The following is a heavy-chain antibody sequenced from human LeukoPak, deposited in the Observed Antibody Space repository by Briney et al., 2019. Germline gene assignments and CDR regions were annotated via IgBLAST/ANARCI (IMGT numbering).Heavy chain of an antibody. CDR1: GGSISSGGYY. CDR3: ARDHGYSGYGFDY. V-gene: IGHV4-30-2*01. CDR2: IYHSGST. J-gene: IGHJ4*02. D-gene: IGHD5-12*01. Sequence: PSETLSLTCTVSGGSISSGGYYWSWIRQPPGKGLEWIGYIYHSGSTYYNPSLKSRVTISVDRSKNQFSLKLSSVTAADTAVYYCARDHGYSGYGFDYWGQGTLVTVSS.